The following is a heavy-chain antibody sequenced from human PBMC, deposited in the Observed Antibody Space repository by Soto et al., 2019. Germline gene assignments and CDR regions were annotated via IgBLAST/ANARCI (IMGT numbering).Heavy chain of an antibody. J-gene: IGHJ4*02. CDR2: IIPIFGTA. V-gene: IGHV1-69*01. CDR1: GGTFSSYA. D-gene: IGHD3-22*01. CDR3: ARENGGRDYYDSSGYMSLGLGY. Sequence: QVQLVQSGAEVKKPGSSVKVSCKASGGTFSSYAISWVRQAPGQGLEWMGGIIPIFGTANYAQKFQGRVTITADESTSTAYMELSSLRSEDTAVYYCARENGGRDYYDSSGYMSLGLGYWGQGTLVTVSS.